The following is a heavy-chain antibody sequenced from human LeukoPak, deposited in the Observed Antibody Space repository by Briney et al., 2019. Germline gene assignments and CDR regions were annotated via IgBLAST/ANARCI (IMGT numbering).Heavy chain of an antibody. CDR3: ARATAETRYSGSYAAFDI. CDR2: ISSSSSYI. Sequence: GGSLRLSCAAAGFTFSSYSMNWVRQAPGKGLEWVSSISSSSSYIYYADSVKGRFTISRDNAKNSLYLQMNSLRAEDTAVYYCARATAETRYSGSYAAFDIWGQGTMVTVSS. J-gene: IGHJ3*02. V-gene: IGHV3-21*01. CDR1: GFTFSSYS. D-gene: IGHD1-26*01.